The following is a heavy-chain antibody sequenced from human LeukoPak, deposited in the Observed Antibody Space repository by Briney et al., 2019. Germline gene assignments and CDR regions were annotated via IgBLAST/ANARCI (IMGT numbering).Heavy chain of an antibody. J-gene: IGHJ4*02. CDR3: AKDRPNYYETNGHYYRRDGDY. CDR1: GFTFYIYA. CDR2: MCGSGGCT. V-gene: IGHV3-23*01. D-gene: IGHD3-16*01. Sequence: PGGSLRLSCAASGFTFYIYAMSWVRQAPGKGLEWVASMCGSGGCTYYADSVKGRFTISRDNSKNILYLQMNSLRAEDTAIYYCAKDRPNYYETNGHYYRRDGDYWGQGTLVTVSS.